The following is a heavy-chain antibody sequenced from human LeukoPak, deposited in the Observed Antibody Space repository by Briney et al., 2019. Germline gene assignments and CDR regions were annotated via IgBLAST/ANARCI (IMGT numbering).Heavy chain of an antibody. CDR2: IYHSGST. Sequence: TSETLSLTCTVSGYSISSGYYWGWIRQPPGKGLEWIGSIYHSGSTYYNPSLKSRVTISVDTSKNQFSLKLSSVTAADTAVYYCARHMGYDFNYYYYMDVWGKGTTVTVSS. CDR1: GYSISSGYY. D-gene: IGHD3-3*01. V-gene: IGHV4-38-2*02. CDR3: ARHMGYDFNYYYYMDV. J-gene: IGHJ6*03.